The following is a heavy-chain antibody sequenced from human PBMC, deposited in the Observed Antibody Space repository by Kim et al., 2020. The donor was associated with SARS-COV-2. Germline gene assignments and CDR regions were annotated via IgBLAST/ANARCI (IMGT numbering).Heavy chain of an antibody. D-gene: IGHD4-17*01. J-gene: IGHJ5*02. CDR3: AKDCDYGDYARWFDP. CDR1: GFTFSSYA. V-gene: IGHV3-23*01. CDR2: ISGSGGST. Sequence: GGSLRLSCAASGFTFSSYAMSWVRQAPGKGLEWVSAISGSGGSTYYADSVKGRFTISRDNSKNTLYLQMNSLRAEDTAVYYCAKDCDYGDYARWFDPWGQGPLVTVSS.